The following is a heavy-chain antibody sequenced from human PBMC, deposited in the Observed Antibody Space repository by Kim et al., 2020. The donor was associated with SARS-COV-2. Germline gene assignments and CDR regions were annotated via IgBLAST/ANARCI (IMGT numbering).Heavy chain of an antibody. J-gene: IGHJ4*02. CDR2: ISANGGTT. Sequence: GGSLRLSCVASGFTFSTYAMAWVRQAPGKGLEWVSTISANGGTTHFADSVKGRFTISRDNSKNTLFLDLSDLRAEDTAIYYCVRDVPWSYWGQGNLVAVSS. CDR3: VRDVPWSY. V-gene: IGHV3-23*01. CDR1: GFTFSTYA. D-gene: IGHD3-10*02.